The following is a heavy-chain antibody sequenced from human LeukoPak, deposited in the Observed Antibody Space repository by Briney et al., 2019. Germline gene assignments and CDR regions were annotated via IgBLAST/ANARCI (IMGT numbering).Heavy chain of an antibody. Sequence: GGSLRLSCAASGFTFSSYWIHWVRQAPGKGLVWVSRINSDGSSTSYADSVKGRFTISRDNAKNTLYLQMNSPRAEDTAVYYCATGQGHGMDVWGQGTTVTVSS. D-gene: IGHD1-14*01. CDR3: ATGQGHGMDV. CDR2: INSDGSST. CDR1: GFTFSSYW. J-gene: IGHJ6*02. V-gene: IGHV3-74*01.